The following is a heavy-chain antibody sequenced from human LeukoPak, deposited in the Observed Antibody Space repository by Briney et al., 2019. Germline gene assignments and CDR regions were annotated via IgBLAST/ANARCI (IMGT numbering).Heavy chain of an antibody. CDR3: ASRRTVTSTDPHAFDI. D-gene: IGHD4-17*01. V-gene: IGHV3-11*01. Sequence: GGSLRLSCAASGFTFSDHYTSWIRQTPGKGLEWVSYISNSGDIIFYADSVKGRFTISRDNAKNSLYLQMNSLRAEDTAVYYCASRRTVTSTDPHAFDIWGQGTMVTVSS. CDR1: GFTFSDHY. CDR2: ISNSGDII. J-gene: IGHJ3*02.